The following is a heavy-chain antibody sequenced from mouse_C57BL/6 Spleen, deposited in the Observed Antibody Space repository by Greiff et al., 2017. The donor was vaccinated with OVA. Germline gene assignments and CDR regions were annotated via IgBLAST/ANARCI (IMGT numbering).Heavy chain of an antibody. Sequence: EVMLVESGGGLVKPGGSLKLSCAASGFTFSSYTMSWVRQTPEKRLEWVATISGGGGNTYYPDSVKGRFTIARDNAKNTLNLQMSSLRSEVTDVYYGARGDYGRGYFDVWGTGTTVTVSS. CDR1: GFTFSSYT. CDR3: ARGDYGRGYFDV. CDR2: ISGGGGNT. D-gene: IGHD1-1*01. J-gene: IGHJ1*03. V-gene: IGHV5-9*01.